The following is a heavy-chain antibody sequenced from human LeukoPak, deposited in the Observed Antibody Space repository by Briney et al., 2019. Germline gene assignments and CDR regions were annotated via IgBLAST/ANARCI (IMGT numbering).Heavy chain of an antibody. CDR1: GGSISSSSYY. Sequence: SETLSLTCTVSGGSISSSSYYWGWIRQPPGKGLEWIGSIYYSGSTYYNPSLKSRVTISVDTSKNQFSLKLSSVTAADTAVYYCARQPQSEYSYGFEDHWGQGILVTVSS. V-gene: IGHV4-39*01. CDR3: ARQPQSEYSYGFEDH. D-gene: IGHD5-18*01. J-gene: IGHJ4*02. CDR2: IYYSGST.